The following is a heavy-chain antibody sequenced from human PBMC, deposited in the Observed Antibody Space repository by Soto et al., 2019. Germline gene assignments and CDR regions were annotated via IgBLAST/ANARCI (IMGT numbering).Heavy chain of an antibody. CDR1: GGSISSSNW. D-gene: IGHD3-10*01. CDR3: ARRSGGMDV. J-gene: IGHJ6*02. Sequence: QVQLQESGPGLVKPSGTLSLTCAVSGGSISSSNWWSWVRQPPGKGLEWIGEIYHSGSTNSNPSLKSRLTIAVDKSKNQFSLKLSSVTAADTPVYYCARRSGGMDVWGQGTTVTVSS. V-gene: IGHV4-4*02. CDR2: IYHSGST.